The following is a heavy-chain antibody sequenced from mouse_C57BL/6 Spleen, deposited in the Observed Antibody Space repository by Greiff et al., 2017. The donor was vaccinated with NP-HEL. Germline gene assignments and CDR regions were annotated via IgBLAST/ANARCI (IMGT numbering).Heavy chain of an antibody. J-gene: IGHJ3*01. CDR2: IYPGDGDT. CDR1: GYAFSSYW. D-gene: IGHD2-4*01. CDR3: AGYYDYGVAY. Sequence: VMLVESGAELVKPGASVKISCKASGYAFSSYWMNWVKQRPGKGLEWIGQIYPGDGDTNYNGKFKGKATLTADKSSSTAYMQLSSLTSEDSAVYFCAGYYDYGVAYWGQGTLVTVSA. V-gene: IGHV1-80*01.